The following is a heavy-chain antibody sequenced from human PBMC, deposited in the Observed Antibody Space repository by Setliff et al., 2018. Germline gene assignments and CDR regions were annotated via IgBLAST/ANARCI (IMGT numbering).Heavy chain of an antibody. D-gene: IGHD6-13*01. CDR2: INPNSGGA. J-gene: IGHJ4*02. CDR1: GYTFAGYY. CDR3: ARAGSAPARRKGVFEY. V-gene: IGHV1-2*02. Sequence: ASVKVSCKASGYTFAGYYMHWVRQAPGQGLEWMGWINPNSGGANYAQKFQGRVTMTRDTSISTGYMELSRLRSDDTAVYYWARAGSAPARRKGVFEYWGQGTLVTVSS.